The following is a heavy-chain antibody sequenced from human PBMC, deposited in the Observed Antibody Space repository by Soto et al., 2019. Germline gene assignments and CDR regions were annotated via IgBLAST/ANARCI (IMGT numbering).Heavy chain of an antibody. CDR3: ARTKHYYSYGMDV. CDR2: IYYSGST. V-gene: IGHV4-59*01. J-gene: IGHJ6*02. CDR1: GGSISSYY. Sequence: PSGSLSLTCAASGGSISSYYWSWIRQPPGKGLEWIGYIYYSGSTNYNPSLKSRVTISVDTSKNQFSLKLSSVTAADTAVYYCARTKHYYSYGMDVWGQGTTVTVSS.